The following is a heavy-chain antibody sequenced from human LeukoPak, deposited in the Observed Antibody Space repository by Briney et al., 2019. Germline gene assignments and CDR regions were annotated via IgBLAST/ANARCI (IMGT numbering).Heavy chain of an antibody. CDR1: GFSFNTFW. CDR2: INQGGTEK. V-gene: IGHV3-7*01. D-gene: IGHD2-2*01. J-gene: IGHJ4*02. CDR3: ARDGPPAGLFFDN. Sequence: PGGSLRLSCATSGFSFNTFWINWVRQVPGKGLERVATINQGGTEKYYVDSVKGRFTISRDNAKNSLSLQMYGLTAEDTAVYYCARDGPPAGLFFDNWGQGTLVTVSS.